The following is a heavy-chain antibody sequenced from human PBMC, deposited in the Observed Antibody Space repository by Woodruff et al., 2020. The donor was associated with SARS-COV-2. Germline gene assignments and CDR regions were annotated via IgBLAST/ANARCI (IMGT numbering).Heavy chain of an antibody. D-gene: IGHD1-26*01. V-gene: IGHV4-4*02. Sequence: SGSTSYNPSLKSRVTVSADKSKNQFSLKLSSVTAADTAVYYCARLVGGQTAEFWGQGTLVT. CDR3: ARLVGGQTAEF. CDR2: SGST. J-gene: IGHJ4*02.